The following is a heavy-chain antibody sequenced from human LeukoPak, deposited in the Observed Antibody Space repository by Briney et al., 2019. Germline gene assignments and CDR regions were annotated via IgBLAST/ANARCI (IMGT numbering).Heavy chain of an antibody. Sequence: SQTLSLTCTVSGGSISSGGYYWSWIRQHPGKGLEWIGYIYYSGSTYYNPSLKRRVTISVDTSKNQFSLKLSSVTAADTAVYYCARGKLYCSGGSCWPYYFDYWGQGTLVTVSS. J-gene: IGHJ4*02. CDR3: ARGKLYCSGGSCWPYYFDY. D-gene: IGHD2-15*01. CDR1: GGSISSGGYY. CDR2: IYYSGST. V-gene: IGHV4-31*03.